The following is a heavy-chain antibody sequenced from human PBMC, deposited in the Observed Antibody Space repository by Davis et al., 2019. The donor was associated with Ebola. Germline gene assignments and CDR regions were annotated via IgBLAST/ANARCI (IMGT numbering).Heavy chain of an antibody. V-gene: IGHV1-3*01. J-gene: IGHJ6*02. Sequence: KFQGRVTITRDTSASTAYMELSSLRSEDTAVYYCAREQGGVYYYYGMDVWGQGTTVTVSS. CDR3: AREQGGVYYYYGMDV.